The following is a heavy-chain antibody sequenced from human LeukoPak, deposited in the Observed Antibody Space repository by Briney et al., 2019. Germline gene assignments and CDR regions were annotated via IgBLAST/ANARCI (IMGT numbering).Heavy chain of an antibody. Sequence: PGGSLRLSCAASGFTFSNYWMHWVRQVPGKGLVWVSRIKSDGSSTYSADSVKGRFTISRDNAENTLYLQMNSLRAEDTAVYYCGRGGAGIDHWGQGTLVTVSS. CDR3: GRGGAGIDH. J-gene: IGHJ4*02. CDR2: IKSDGSST. D-gene: IGHD3-10*01. V-gene: IGHV3-74*01. CDR1: GFTFSNYW.